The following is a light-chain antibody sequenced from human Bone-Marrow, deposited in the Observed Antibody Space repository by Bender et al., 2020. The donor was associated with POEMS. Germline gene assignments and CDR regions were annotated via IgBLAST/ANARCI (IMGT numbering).Light chain of an antibody. CDR1: SSDFGDYNY. CDR3: CSYAGKYV. CDR2: EVT. V-gene: IGLV2-11*01. J-gene: IGLJ1*01. Sequence: QSALTQPRSVSGSPGQSVTISCTGTSSDFGDYNYVSWYQQHPGRAPKLMIYEVTERPSGGPSRFSGSKSGNAASLAISGHQAEDEADYYCCSYAGKYVFGSGTKVTVL.